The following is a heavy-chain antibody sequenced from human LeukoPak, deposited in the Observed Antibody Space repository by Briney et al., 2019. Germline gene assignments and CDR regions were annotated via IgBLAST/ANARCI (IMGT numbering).Heavy chain of an antibody. J-gene: IGHJ4*02. CDR1: GFTFSSYE. CDR3: ARRQTAGTRVFDY. V-gene: IGHV3-48*03. CDR2: ISTSGSTI. Sequence: GGSLGLSCAASGFTFSSYEMNWVRQAPGKGLEWVSYISTSGSTIYYADSVKGRFTISRDNAKNSLHLQMNSLRAEDTAVYYCARRQTAGTRVFDYWGQGTLVTVSS.